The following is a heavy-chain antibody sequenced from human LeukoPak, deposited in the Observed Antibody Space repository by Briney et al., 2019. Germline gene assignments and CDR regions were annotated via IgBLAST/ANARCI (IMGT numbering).Heavy chain of an antibody. CDR1: GYTFTDYY. V-gene: IGHV1-2*02. J-gene: IGHJ4*02. Sequence: ASVKVSCKASGYTFTDYYMHWVRQAPGQGLEWLGWFNLNGGSAIYAQKFQGGVTMTRDTSINTAYMELSSLKSDDTAVYFCARDGYYGSRSPKRLDYWGQGTLVTVSS. CDR3: ARDGYYGSRSPKRLDY. CDR2: FNLNGGSA. D-gene: IGHD3-10*01.